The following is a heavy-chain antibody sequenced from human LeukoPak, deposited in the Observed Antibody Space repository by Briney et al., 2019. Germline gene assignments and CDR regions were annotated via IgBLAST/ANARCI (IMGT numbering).Heavy chain of an antibody. V-gene: IGHV3-23*01. CDR2: ISGSGGST. Sequence: GGSLRLSCAASGFTFSSYAMSWVRQAPGKGLEWVSAISGSGGSTYYADSVKGRFTISRDNSKNTLYLQMNSLRAEDTAVSYCAKDDVVGATGDLDYWGQGTLVTVS. D-gene: IGHD1-26*01. CDR1: GFTFSSYA. CDR3: AKDDVVGATGDLDY. J-gene: IGHJ4*02.